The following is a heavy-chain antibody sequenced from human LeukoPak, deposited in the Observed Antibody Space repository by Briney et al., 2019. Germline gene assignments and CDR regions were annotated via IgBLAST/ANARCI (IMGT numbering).Heavy chain of an antibody. V-gene: IGHV4-59*08. D-gene: IGHD6-19*01. Sequence: SETLSLTCTVSGGSISSYYWSWIRQPPVKGLEWIGYIYYSGSTNYNPSLKSRVTISVDTSKSQFSPKLSSVTAADTAVYYCARQGSGWFFDYWGQGTLVTVSS. CDR3: ARQGSGWFFDY. J-gene: IGHJ4*02. CDR2: IYYSGST. CDR1: GGSISSYY.